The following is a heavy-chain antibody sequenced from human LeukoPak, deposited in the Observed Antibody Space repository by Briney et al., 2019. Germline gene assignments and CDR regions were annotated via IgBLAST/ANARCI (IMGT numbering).Heavy chain of an antibody. CDR1: GFAFDIYA. J-gene: IGHJ3*01. CDR2: ISGGGGAT. Sequence: GGSPRLSCAASGFAFDIYAMSWVRQAPGKGLEWVSSISGGGGATYYADSVKGRFTISRDSSKNTLYLQMNSLRAEDTAVYYCAKGVSAAADDAFDVWGQGTMVTVSS. D-gene: IGHD6-13*01. CDR3: AKGVSAAADDAFDV. V-gene: IGHV3-23*01.